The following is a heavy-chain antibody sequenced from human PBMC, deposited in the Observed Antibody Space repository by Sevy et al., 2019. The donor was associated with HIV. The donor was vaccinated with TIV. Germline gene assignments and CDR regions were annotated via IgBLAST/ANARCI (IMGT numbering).Heavy chain of an antibody. D-gene: IGHD3-10*01. V-gene: IGHV3-23*01. CDR2: VSGRGTTT. Sequence: GGSLRLSCAASGFTFSNYAMTWVRQAPGKGLEWVAAVSGRGTTTYYADSVKGRFTISRDNSKNTLFVQMNSLRAEDTALYYCAKANIMTMDSAGWPWYFDLWGRGTLVTVSS. J-gene: IGHJ2*01. CDR3: AKANIMTMDSAGWPWYFDL. CDR1: GFTFSNYA.